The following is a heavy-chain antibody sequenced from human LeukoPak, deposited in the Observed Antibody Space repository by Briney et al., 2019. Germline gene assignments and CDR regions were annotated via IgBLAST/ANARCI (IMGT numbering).Heavy chain of an antibody. CDR2: ISPYNGKT. CDR3: ARGGIDIVTVPVSNWFDP. D-gene: IGHD2/OR15-2a*01. Sequence: ASVKVSCKASGGTFSSYAISWVRQAPGQGLEWMGGISPYNGKTNYAQKFQGRVTMTTDTSTNTAYMELRSLRSDDTAVYYCARGGIDIVTVPVSNWFDPWGQGTLVTVSS. V-gene: IGHV1-18*01. CDR1: GGTFSSYA. J-gene: IGHJ5*02.